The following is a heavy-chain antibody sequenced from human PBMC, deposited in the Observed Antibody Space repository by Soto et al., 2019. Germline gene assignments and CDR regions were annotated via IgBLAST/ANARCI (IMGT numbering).Heavy chain of an antibody. CDR3: ARGYSGYDADY. D-gene: IGHD5-12*01. CDR1: GGSISSYY. Sequence: QVQLQESGPGLVKPSETLSLTCTVSGGSISSYYWSWIRQPPGKGLEWIGYIYYSGSTNYNPSLKSRVPLSVDTSKNQFSLKLSSVTAADAAVYYCARGYSGYDADYWGQGTLVTVSS. V-gene: IGHV4-59*01. J-gene: IGHJ4*02. CDR2: IYYSGST.